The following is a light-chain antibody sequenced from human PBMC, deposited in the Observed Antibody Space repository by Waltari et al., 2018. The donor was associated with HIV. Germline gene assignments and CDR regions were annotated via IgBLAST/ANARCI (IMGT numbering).Light chain of an antibody. CDR2: GAS. CDR1: QSLPSNY. CDR3: QQYGSSAT. V-gene: IGKV3-20*01. Sequence: EIVLTQSPGTLSLSPGEGATLSCRASQSLPSNYLAWYLHKPGQAPRILIYGASFRATGIPDRFSGSGSGTDFTLTISRLEPEDFATYFCQQYGSSATFGPGTKVDI. J-gene: IGKJ3*01.